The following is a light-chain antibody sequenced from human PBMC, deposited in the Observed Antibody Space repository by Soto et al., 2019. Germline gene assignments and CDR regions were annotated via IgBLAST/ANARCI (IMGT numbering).Light chain of an antibody. Sequence: EIVLTQSPATLSLSPGERATLTCRASQSVSSYLAWYQQKPGQAPRLLIYDASNRATGIPARFSGSGSGTDFTLTISSLEPEDFAVYYCLQRSNWPITFDQGTRLEIK. CDR2: DAS. V-gene: IGKV3-11*01. CDR1: QSVSSY. J-gene: IGKJ5*01. CDR3: LQRSNWPIT.